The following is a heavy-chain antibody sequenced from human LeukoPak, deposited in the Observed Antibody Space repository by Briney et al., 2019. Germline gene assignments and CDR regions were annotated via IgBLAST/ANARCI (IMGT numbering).Heavy chain of an antibody. V-gene: IGHV5-51*01. J-gene: IGHJ4*02. Sequence: GESLKISCNSSGYIYTSYWIGWVRQMPGKGLEWMGIIYPGDSDTRYSPSFQGQVTISADKSISTAYLQWSSLKASDTAMYYCARGGDDILTGYPLFDYWAREPWSPSPQ. CDR2: IYPGDSDT. D-gene: IGHD3-9*01. CDR1: GYIYTSYW. CDR3: ARGGDDILTGYPLFDY.